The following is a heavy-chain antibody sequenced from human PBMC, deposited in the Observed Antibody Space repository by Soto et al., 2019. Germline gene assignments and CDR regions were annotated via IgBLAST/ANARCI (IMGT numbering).Heavy chain of an antibody. CDR1: GFTFSSYA. Sequence: GGSLRLSCAASGFTFSSYAMSWVRQAPGKGLEWVSAISGSGGSTYYADSVKGRFTISRDNSKNTLYLQMNSLRAEDTAVYYCAKDAGGGYSYGYYFDYWGQGTLVTVSS. J-gene: IGHJ4*02. D-gene: IGHD5-18*01. CDR2: ISGSGGST. V-gene: IGHV3-23*01. CDR3: AKDAGGGYSYGYYFDY.